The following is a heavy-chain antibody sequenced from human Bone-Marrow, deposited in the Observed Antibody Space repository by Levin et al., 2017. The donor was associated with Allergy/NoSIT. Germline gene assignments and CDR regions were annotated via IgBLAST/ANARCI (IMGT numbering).Heavy chain of an antibody. CDR3: ARRGSWYDH. D-gene: IGHD6-13*01. V-gene: IGHV5-51*01. J-gene: IGHJ4*02. Sequence: KVSCKASGYKFTDYWIGWVRQMPGKGLEWIGIVFPGDSDTKYSPSFQGQVTISADKSITTAYLQWNSLKASDTAIFYCARRGSWYDHWGPGTLVTVSS. CDR2: VFPGDSDT. CDR1: GYKFTDYW.